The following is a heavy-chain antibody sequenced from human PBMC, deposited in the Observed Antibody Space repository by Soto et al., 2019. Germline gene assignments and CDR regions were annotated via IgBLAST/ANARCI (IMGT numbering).Heavy chain of an antibody. Sequence: EVQLLESGGGLVQPGGSLRLSCAASGFTFSSYAMSWVRQAPGKGLEWVSAISGSGGSTYYADSVKGRFTISRDNSKNTLYLQMNSLRAEDTAVYYCAKDAWSSVSSGYYYEDYFDYWGQGTLVTVSP. V-gene: IGHV3-23*01. D-gene: IGHD3-22*01. CDR1: GFTFSSYA. CDR3: AKDAWSSVSSGYYYEDYFDY. CDR2: ISGSGGST. J-gene: IGHJ4*02.